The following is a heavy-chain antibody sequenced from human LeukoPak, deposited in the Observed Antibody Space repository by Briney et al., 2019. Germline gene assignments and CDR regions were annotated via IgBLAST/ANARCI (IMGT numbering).Heavy chain of an antibody. J-gene: IGHJ4*01. CDR1: GFIFDDYA. D-gene: IGHD3-22*01. V-gene: IGHV3-9*01. Sequence: PGGSLRLSCAASGFIFDDYAMHWVRQTPGKGLEWVSSISWNSALIDYADSVKGRFTISRDNAKNSLYLQMNSLKPEDTALYYCAKDIDSTGYFIYFAYWGHGTLVTVSS. CDR3: AKDIDSTGYFIYFAY. CDR2: ISWNSALI.